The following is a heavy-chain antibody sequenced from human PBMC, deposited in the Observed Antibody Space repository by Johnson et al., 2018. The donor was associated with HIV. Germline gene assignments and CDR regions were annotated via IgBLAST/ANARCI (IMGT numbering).Heavy chain of an antibody. J-gene: IGHJ3*02. CDR3: TKRGTEWEFSSGGDAFDI. D-gene: IGHD1-26*01. CDR2: ISGSGGSK. CDR1: GFNFSNYA. Sequence: VQLVESGGGLVQPGGSLRLSCAASGFNFSNYAMPWFRQAPGKGLEWVSSISGSGGSKYFADSVKGRFTIPRDDTQNPAYLQMNSLNTEDTAVYSCTKRGTEWEFSSGGDAFDIWGQGTMVTVSS. V-gene: IGHV3-23*04.